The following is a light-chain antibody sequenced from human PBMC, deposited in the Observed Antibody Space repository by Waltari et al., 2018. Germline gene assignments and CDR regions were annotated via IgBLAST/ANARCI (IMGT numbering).Light chain of an antibody. CDR1: QNINRF. V-gene: IGKV1-39*01. CDR3: QQSYSTLTWT. Sequence: DIPMTQSPSSLSSSVGEPVTITCRASQNINRFLNWYQQESGRAPKLLISGATSLQNGVPSRFSGSGFGTDFTLTISSLQPEDFATYYCQQSYSTLTWTFGQGTKVEI. CDR2: GAT. J-gene: IGKJ1*01.